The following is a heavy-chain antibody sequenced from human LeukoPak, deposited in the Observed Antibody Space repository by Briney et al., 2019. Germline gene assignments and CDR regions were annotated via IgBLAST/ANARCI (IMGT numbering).Heavy chain of an antibody. J-gene: IGHJ3*02. CDR3: ARDLEGGATFHDAFDI. CDR2: IYTSGST. D-gene: IGHD1-26*01. Sequence: SETLSLTCTVSGGSISSYYWSWIRQPAGKGLEWIGRIYTSGSTNYNPSLKSRVTMSVDTSKNQFSLKLSSVTAADTAVYYCARDLEGGATFHDAFDIWGQGTMVTVSS. V-gene: IGHV4-4*07. CDR1: GGSISSYY.